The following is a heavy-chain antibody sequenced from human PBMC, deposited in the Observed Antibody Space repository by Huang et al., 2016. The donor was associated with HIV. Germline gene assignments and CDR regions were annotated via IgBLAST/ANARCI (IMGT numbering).Heavy chain of an antibody. CDR2: IKQDETEK. V-gene: IGHV3-7*01. CDR1: TFTFGAYW. J-gene: IGHJ6*02. Sequence: VESGGRSVQPGGSIRLSCVGSTFTFGAYWMSWVRQAPGKGMEGVAKIKQDETEKYYVDSVKGRFNISRDNAKKVLFLEMDALRVEDTAIYFCATKTAGMDIWGQGTTVIVSS. CDR3: ATKTAGMDI.